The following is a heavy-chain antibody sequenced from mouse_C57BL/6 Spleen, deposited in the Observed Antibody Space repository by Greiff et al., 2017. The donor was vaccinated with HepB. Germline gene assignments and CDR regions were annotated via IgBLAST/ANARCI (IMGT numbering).Heavy chain of an antibody. CDR2: INYDGSST. D-gene: IGHD4-1*01. V-gene: IGHV5-16*01. J-gene: IGHJ2*01. Sequence: EVQLVESEGGLVQPGSSMKLSCTASGFTFSDYYMAWVRQVPEKGLEWVANINYDGSSTYYLDSLKSRFIISRDNAKNILYLQMSSLKSEDTATYYCARDGLTGTFDYWGQGTTLTVSS. CDR3: ARDGLTGTFDY. CDR1: GFTFSDYY.